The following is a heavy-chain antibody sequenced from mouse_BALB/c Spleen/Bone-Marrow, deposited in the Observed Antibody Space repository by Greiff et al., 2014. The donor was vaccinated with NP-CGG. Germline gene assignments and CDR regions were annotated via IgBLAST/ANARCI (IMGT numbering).Heavy chain of an antibody. CDR3: ASPYGNYDAMDY. V-gene: IGHV1-87*01. J-gene: IGHJ4*01. CDR1: GYTFTSYW. D-gene: IGHD2-1*01. Sequence: VQLQQSGAELARPGASVKLSCKASGYTFTSYWMQWVKQRPGQGLEWIGAIYPGDGDTRYTQKFRGKATLTADKSSNTAYMQPSSLTSEDSAVYFCASPYGNYDAMDYWGQGTSVTVSS. CDR2: IYPGDGDT.